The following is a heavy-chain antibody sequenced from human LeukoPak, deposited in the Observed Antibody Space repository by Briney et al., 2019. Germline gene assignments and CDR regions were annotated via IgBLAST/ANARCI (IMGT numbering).Heavy chain of an antibody. CDR2: IYYSGST. CDR1: GGAVRSGSYY. CDR3: ARVIKGSLGYCSGGSCYPPPYFDY. Sequence: SETLSLTCTVSGGAVRSGSYYWSWIRQPPGKGLEWIGYIYYSGSTNYNPSLKSRVTISVDTTKNQFSLKLSSVTAADTAVYYCARVIKGSLGYCSGGSCYPPPYFDYWGQGTLVTVSS. J-gene: IGHJ4*02. V-gene: IGHV4-61*01. D-gene: IGHD2-15*01.